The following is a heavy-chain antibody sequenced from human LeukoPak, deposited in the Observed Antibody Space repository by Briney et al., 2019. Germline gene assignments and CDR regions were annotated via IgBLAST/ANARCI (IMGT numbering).Heavy chain of an antibody. V-gene: IGHV7-4-1*02. Sequence: ASVKVSCKASAYTFTSYPMTWIRQAPGQGLEWMGWINTDSGNPTYAQGFTGRFVFSLDSSDSTAYVEINSLKAEDTAVYYCARAMGGVHGFEIWGQGSMVTVSS. J-gene: IGHJ3*02. CDR2: INTDSGNP. CDR1: AYTFTSYP. CDR3: ARAMGGVHGFEI. D-gene: IGHD3-16*01.